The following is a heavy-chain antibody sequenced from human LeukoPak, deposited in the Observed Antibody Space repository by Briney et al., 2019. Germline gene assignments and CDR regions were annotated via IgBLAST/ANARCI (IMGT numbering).Heavy chain of an antibody. CDR3: ARGMLSGGYLGFDY. D-gene: IGHD1-26*01. V-gene: IGHV1-2*02. Sequence: GASVKVSCKASGYTFTGYYMHWVRQAPGQGLEWMGWINPNSGGTNYAQKFQGRVTMTRDTSISTAYMELSRLRSDDTAVYYCARGMLSGGYLGFDYWGQGTLVTVSS. CDR1: GYTFTGYY. CDR2: INPNSGGT. J-gene: IGHJ4*02.